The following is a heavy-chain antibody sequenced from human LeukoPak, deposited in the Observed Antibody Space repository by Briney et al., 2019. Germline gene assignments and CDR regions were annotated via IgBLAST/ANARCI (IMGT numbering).Heavy chain of an antibody. CDR2: INHSERT. D-gene: IGHD5-18*01. Sequence: SETLSLTCAVDGASFGGYYWRWIRQPPGKGLEWNGGINHSERTYYNPSLKSRVTTSVDTSKKQCALKLSSVTAADTAVYYCASGPYVDTAMVGQGLCDMWGQGTKVTVSS. V-gene: IGHV4-34*01. CDR3: ASGPYVDTAMVGQGLCDM. J-gene: IGHJ3*02. CDR1: GASFGGYY.